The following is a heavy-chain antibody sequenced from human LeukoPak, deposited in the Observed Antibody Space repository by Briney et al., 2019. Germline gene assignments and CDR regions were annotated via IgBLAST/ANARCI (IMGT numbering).Heavy chain of an antibody. V-gene: IGHV4-34*01. Sequence: SETLSLTCAVYGGSFSGYYWSWIRQPPGKGLEWIGGINHSGSTNYNPSLKSRVTISVDTSKNQFSLKLSSVTAADTAVYYCARGKVSGEYVWGSYRSTFDYWGQGTLVTVSS. CDR3: ARGKVSGEYVWGSYRSTFDY. J-gene: IGHJ4*02. CDR2: INHSGST. D-gene: IGHD3-16*02. CDR1: GGSFSGYY.